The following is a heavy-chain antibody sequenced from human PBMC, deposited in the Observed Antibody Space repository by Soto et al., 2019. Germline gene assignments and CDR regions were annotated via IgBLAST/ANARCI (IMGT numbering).Heavy chain of an antibody. CDR1: GGSFSGYY. J-gene: IGHJ6*02. CDR2: INHSGST. CDR3: ARSITMFGVVIIAHYGMDV. V-gene: IGHV4-34*01. Sequence: SETLSLTCAVYGGSFSGYYWSWIRQPPGKGLEWIGEINHSGSTNYNPSLKSRVTISVDTSKNQFSLKLSSVTAADTAVYYCARSITMFGVVIIAHYGMDVWGQGTTVTVSS. D-gene: IGHD3-3*01.